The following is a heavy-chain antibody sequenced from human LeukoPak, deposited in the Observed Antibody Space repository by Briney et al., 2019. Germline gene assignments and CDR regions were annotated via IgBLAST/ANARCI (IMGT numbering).Heavy chain of an antibody. D-gene: IGHD3-3*01. V-gene: IGHV4-59*10. CDR2: IYTSGST. CDR1: GGSFSGYY. CDR3: ARVFPNYDFWSGYGDAFDI. J-gene: IGHJ3*02. Sequence: SETLSLTCAVYGGSFSGYYWSWIRQPAGKGLEWIGRIYTSGSTNYNPSLKSRVTMSVDTSKNQFSLKLSSVTAADTAVYYCARVFPNYDFWSGYGDAFDIWGQGTMVTVSS.